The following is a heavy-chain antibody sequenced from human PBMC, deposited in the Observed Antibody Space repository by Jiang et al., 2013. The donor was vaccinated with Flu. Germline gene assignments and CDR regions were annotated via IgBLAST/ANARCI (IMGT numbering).Heavy chain of an antibody. V-gene: IGHV1-2*02. J-gene: IGHJ4*02. D-gene: IGHD6-13*01. Sequence: SGAEVKKPGASVKVSCKTSGYIFSGYYIHWVRQAPGQGLEWMGWINPDSGGTNHAQKFQGRVTMTRDTSISTAYMELSSLKADDTAVYYCARGRGRYSSSSNFWGQGTLVTVSS. CDR1: GYIFSGYY. CDR3: ARGRGRYSSSSNF. CDR2: INPDSGGT.